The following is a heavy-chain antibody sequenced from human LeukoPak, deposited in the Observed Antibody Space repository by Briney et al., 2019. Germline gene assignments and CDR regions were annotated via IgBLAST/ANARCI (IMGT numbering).Heavy chain of an antibody. J-gene: IGHJ4*02. CDR3: ARHIGYSAWNPDY. CDR1: GYSFTGFW. V-gene: IGHV5-51*01. D-gene: IGHD5-18*01. CDR2: IYPYDSET. Sequence: GESLKISCKASGYSFTGFWIGWVRQMPGKGLEWMGIIYPYDSETRYSPSFQGQVSISADKSISTAYLQWSSLKASDTAMYYCARHIGYSAWNPDYWGQGTLVTVSS.